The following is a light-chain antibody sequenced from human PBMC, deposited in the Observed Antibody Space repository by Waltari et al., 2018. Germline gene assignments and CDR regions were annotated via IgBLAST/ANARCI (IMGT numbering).Light chain of an antibody. CDR2: GAS. V-gene: IGKV3-20*01. CDR1: QSVSRA. Sequence: EIVLTQSPGPLSLSPGERVTLSCRASQSVSRALAWYQQKPGQAPRLRIYGASSRATGIPDRFSGSGSGTDFSLTISRLEPEDFAVYYCQHYVRLPVTFGQGTKVEIK. J-gene: IGKJ1*01. CDR3: QHYVRLPVT.